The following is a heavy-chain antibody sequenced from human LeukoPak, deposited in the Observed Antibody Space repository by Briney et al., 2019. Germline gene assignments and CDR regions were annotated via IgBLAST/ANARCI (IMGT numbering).Heavy chain of an antibody. J-gene: IGHJ4*02. CDR3: ARASGYSGYDPFDY. V-gene: IGHV3-11*01. CDR1: GFTFTDYY. CDR2: ISSTVITT. D-gene: IGHD5-12*01. Sequence: GGSLRLSCAASGFTFTDYYMSWIRQAPGKGLEWVSYISSTVITTDYADSVKGRFTISRDNSKNTLYPQMDTVRAEDTDVYYCARASGYSGYDPFDYWGQGTLVTVSS.